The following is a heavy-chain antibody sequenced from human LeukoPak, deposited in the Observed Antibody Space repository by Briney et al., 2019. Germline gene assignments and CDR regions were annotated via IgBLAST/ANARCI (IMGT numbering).Heavy chain of an antibody. D-gene: IGHD1-1*01. V-gene: IGHV1-18*01. CDR1: GYTFTING. Sequence: ASVKVSCKASGYTFTINGFTWVRQAPGQGLEWMGWISAYSANTNYAQKFQGRVTMTTDTSTSTAYMELRSLRSDDTAVYYCATTTTGWFAPWGQGTLVTVSS. CDR2: ISAYSANT. J-gene: IGHJ5*02. CDR3: ATTTTGWFAP.